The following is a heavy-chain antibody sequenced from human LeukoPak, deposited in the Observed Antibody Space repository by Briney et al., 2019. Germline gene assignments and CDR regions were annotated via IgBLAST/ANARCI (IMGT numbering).Heavy chain of an antibody. D-gene: IGHD3-3*01. CDR3: ARASTYYDFWSGYHCYYYGMDV. J-gene: IGHJ6*02. Sequence: SVTVSCKASGGTFSSYAISWVRQAPGQGLEWMGGIIPIFGTANYAQKFQGRVTTTADESTSTAYMELSSLRSEDTAVYYCARASTYYDFWSGYHCYYYGMDVWGQGTTVTVSS. CDR1: GGTFSSYA. CDR2: IIPIFGTA. V-gene: IGHV1-69*13.